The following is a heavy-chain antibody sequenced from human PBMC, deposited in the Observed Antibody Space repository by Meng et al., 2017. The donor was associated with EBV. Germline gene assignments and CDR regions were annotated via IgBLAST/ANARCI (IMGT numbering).Heavy chain of an antibody. J-gene: IGHJ4*02. CDR3: ASESGRGFTPVY. CDR2: LIPMVGAP. V-gene: IGHV1-69*01. CDR1: GGTFRSDA. D-gene: IGHD3-10*01. Sequence: QGRWLRSGAEVKKPGASVKVSCRTSGGTFRSDAVSWVRQAPGQGLEWMGGLIPMVGAPHYAQKFQGRVTIIADESTSTHSMELNSLRSEDTAMYYCASESGRGFTPVYWGQGTLVTVSS.